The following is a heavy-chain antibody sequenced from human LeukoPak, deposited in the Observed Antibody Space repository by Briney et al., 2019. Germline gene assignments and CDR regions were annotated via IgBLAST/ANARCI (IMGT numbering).Heavy chain of an antibody. CDR3: ARGASSGSYSVY. J-gene: IGHJ4*02. CDR2: ISYDGSNK. CDR1: GFTFSSYA. V-gene: IGHV3-30-3*01. Sequence: PGGSLRLSCSACGFTFSSYATHWVRQAPGKGLEWVAVISYDGSNKCYADSVKGRFTISRDNSKNTLYLQMNSLRAEDTAVYYCARGASSGSYSVYWGQRTLVTVSS. D-gene: IGHD1-26*01.